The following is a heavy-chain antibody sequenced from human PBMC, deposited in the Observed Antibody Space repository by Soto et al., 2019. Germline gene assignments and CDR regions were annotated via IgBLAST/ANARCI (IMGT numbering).Heavy chain of an antibody. V-gene: IGHV3-9*01. D-gene: IGHD5-12*01. Sequence: GGSLRLSCAASGFTFDDYAMHWVRQAPGKGLEWVSGISWNSGSIGYADSVKGRFTISRDNAKNSLYLQMNSLRAEDTALYYCAKGAATIVYYYYYMDVWGKGTTVTVSS. J-gene: IGHJ6*03. CDR3: AKGAATIVYYYYYMDV. CDR1: GFTFDDYA. CDR2: ISWNSGSI.